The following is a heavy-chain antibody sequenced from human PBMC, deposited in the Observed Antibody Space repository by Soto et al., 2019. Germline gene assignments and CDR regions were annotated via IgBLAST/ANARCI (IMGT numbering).Heavy chain of an antibody. CDR2: IYYSGST. D-gene: IGHD2-21*02. CDR1: GGSISSGGYY. V-gene: IGHV4-31*03. CDR3: ARDRWGRTPTDYYYYGMDV. J-gene: IGHJ6*02. Sequence: SETLSLTCTVSGGSISSGGYYWSWIRQHPGKGLEWIGYIYYSGSTYYNPSLKSRVTISVDTSKNQFSLKLSSVTAADTAVYYCARDRWGRTPTDYYYYGMDVWGQGTTVTVSS.